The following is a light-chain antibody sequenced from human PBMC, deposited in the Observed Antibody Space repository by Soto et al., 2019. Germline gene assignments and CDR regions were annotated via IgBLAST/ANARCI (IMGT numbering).Light chain of an antibody. Sequence: QSALTQPASVSGSPGQSITISCTGTNRDVGGYNYVSWYQQHPGKAPKLMMYEVTNRPSGVSHRFSGSKSGNTASLTSSGLQAEDEADYYCSSYTTSTALRVFGGGTKLTVL. CDR2: EVT. CDR3: SSYTTSTALRV. V-gene: IGLV2-14*01. J-gene: IGLJ3*02. CDR1: NRDVGGYNY.